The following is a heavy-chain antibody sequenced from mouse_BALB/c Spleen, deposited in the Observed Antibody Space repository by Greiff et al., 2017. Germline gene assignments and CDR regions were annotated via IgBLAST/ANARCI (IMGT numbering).Heavy chain of an antibody. D-gene: IGHD2-1*01. CDR1: GYTFTSYY. Sequence: VQLQQSGAELVKPGASVKLSCKASGYTFTSYYMYWVKQRPGQGLEWIGEINPSNGGTNFNEKFKSKATLTVDKSSSTAYMQLSSLTSEDSAVYYCTREDDGNEAWFAYWGQGTLVTVSA. J-gene: IGHJ3*01. CDR2: INPSNGGT. V-gene: IGHV1S81*02. CDR3: TREDDGNEAWFAY.